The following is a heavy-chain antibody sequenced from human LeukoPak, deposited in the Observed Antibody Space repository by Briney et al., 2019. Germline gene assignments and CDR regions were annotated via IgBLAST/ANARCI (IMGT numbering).Heavy chain of an antibody. D-gene: IGHD6-13*01. CDR2: ISGSGGST. Sequence: RTGGSLRLSCAASGFTFGSYAMYWVRQAPGKGLEWVSGISGSGGSTFYADSVKGRFTISRDNSENTVYLQMNSLRAEDTAVYYCARDNQPGIAAYWGQGTLVTVSS. CDR1: GFTFGSYA. CDR3: ARDNQPGIAAY. V-gene: IGHV3-23*01. J-gene: IGHJ4*02.